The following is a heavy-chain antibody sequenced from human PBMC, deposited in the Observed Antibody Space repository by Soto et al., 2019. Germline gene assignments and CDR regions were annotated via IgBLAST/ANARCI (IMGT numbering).Heavy chain of an antibody. CDR2: IKTKTDGGTT. J-gene: IGHJ4*02. Sequence: ESGGALVKPGGSLRLSCAASGFTFSNAWMSWVRQAPGKGLEWVGRIKTKTDGGTTDFAAPVRGRFTISRDDSKNTLYLQMNSLKTEDTAVYYCTTASWYTYYFDYWGQGTLVTVSS. D-gene: IGHD6-13*01. CDR3: TTASWYTYYFDY. CDR1: GFTFSNAW. V-gene: IGHV3-15*02.